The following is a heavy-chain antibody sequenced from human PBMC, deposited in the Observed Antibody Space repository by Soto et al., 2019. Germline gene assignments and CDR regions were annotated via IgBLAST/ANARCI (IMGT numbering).Heavy chain of an antibody. CDR2: INHSGST. Sequence: PSETLSLTCAVYGGSFSGYYWSWIRQPPGKGLEWIGEINHSGSTNYNPSLKSRVIISVDTSKNQSSLKLSSVTAADTAVYYCARWASKLLWFGEFINNWFDPWGQGTLVTVSS. J-gene: IGHJ5*02. CDR1: GGSFSGYY. CDR3: ARWASKLLWFGEFINNWFDP. D-gene: IGHD3-10*01. V-gene: IGHV4-34*01.